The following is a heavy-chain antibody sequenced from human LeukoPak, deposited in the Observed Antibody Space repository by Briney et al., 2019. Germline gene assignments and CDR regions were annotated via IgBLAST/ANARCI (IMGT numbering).Heavy chain of an antibody. V-gene: IGHV1-2*02. Sequence: ASVKVSCKASGYTFTGYYMHWVRQAPGQGLEWMGWINPNSGGTNYAQKFQGRVTMTRDTSISTAYMELSRLRSDDTAVNYCARKDYYDSSGYYFAEYFQHWGQGTLVTVSS. CDR1: GYTFTGYY. CDR2: INPNSGGT. CDR3: ARKDYYDSSGYYFAEYFQH. J-gene: IGHJ1*01. D-gene: IGHD3-22*01.